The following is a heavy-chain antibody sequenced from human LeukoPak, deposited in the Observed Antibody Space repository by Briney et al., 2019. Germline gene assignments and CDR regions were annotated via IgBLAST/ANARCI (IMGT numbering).Heavy chain of an antibody. J-gene: IGHJ4*02. CDR3: AKDRPTTMVRGVTITNFDY. CDR1: GFIFSDYS. CDR2: ISAGGGST. D-gene: IGHD3-10*01. V-gene: IGHV3-23*01. Sequence: GGSLRLSCAASGFIFSDYSMNWVRQAPGRGLEWVSAISAGGGSTYYADSVKGRFTISRDNSKNTLYLQMNSLRAEDTAVYYCAKDRPTTMVRGVTITNFDYWGQGTLVTVSS.